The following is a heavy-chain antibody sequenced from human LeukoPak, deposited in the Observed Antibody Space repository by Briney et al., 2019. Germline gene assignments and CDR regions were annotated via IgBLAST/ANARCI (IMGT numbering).Heavy chain of an antibody. Sequence: GGSLRLSCAASGFTFSSYSMNWVRQAPGKGLEWVSSISSSSSYIYYADSVKGRSTISRDNAKNSLYLQMNSLRAEDTAVYYCAREVGYCSSTSCYGMKNWFDPWGQGTLVTVSS. J-gene: IGHJ5*02. CDR3: AREVGYCSSTSCYGMKNWFDP. D-gene: IGHD2-2*01. CDR2: ISSSSSYI. CDR1: GFTFSSYS. V-gene: IGHV3-21*01.